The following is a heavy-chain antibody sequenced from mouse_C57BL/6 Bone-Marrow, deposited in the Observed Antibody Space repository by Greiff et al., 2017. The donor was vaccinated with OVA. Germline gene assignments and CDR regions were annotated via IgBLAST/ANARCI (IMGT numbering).Heavy chain of an antibody. Sequence: VQLVESGPELVRPGASVKISCKAPGYTFTSHWMQWVRQRPGQGLEWIGEIFPGGGGTYYNEKFKGKATLTVDTSSSTAYMQLIRLTSEDSAVYFGARPIYYDSNYAMDYWGQGTSVTVSS. D-gene: IGHD2-4*01. CDR1: GYTFTSHW. CDR3: ARPIYYDSNYAMDY. J-gene: IGHJ4*01. V-gene: IGHV1-56*01. CDR2: IFPGGGGT.